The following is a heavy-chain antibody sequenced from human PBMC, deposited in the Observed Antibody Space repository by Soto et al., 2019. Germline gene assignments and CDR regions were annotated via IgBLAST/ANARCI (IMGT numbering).Heavy chain of an antibody. CDR3: ATTFLGYCSGGSCPGGYFQH. J-gene: IGHJ1*01. CDR1: GGSISSGGYY. CDR2: IYYSGST. V-gene: IGHV4-31*03. Sequence: QVQLQESGPGLVKPSQTLSLTCTVSGGSISSGGYYWSWIRQHPGKGLEWIGYIYYSGSTYYNPSLKSRVTISVDTSKNQFALKLSSVTAADTAVYYCATTFLGYCSGGSCPGGYFQHWGQGTLVTVSS. D-gene: IGHD2-15*01.